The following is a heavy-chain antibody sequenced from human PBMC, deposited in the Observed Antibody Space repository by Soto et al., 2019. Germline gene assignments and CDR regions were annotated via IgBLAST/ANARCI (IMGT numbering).Heavy chain of an antibody. CDR1: GYSFTNYW. J-gene: IGHJ5*02. D-gene: IGHD6-6*01. CDR3: VRRGKYRNSSSSKSWFDP. CDR2: IYPGDSDT. Sequence: PGESLKISCKASGYSFTNYWIGWVRQMPGKGLEWMGFIYPGDSDTIYSPSFQGQVTISADKSITTAYLQWNSLKASDSAMYYCVRRGKYRNSSSSKSWFDPCGQGTLVTV. V-gene: IGHV5-51*01.